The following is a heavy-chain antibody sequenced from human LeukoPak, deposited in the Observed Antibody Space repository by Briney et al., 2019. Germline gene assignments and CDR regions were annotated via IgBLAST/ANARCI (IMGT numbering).Heavy chain of an antibody. Sequence: SVKVSCKASGGTFSSYAISWVRQAPGQGLEWMGGIIPIFGTANYAQKFQGRVTITTDESTSTAYMEPSSLRSEDTAVYYCARDGGDAFDIWGQGTMVTVSS. CDR3: ARDGGDAFDI. CDR1: GGTFSSYA. J-gene: IGHJ3*02. V-gene: IGHV1-69*05. CDR2: IIPIFGTA.